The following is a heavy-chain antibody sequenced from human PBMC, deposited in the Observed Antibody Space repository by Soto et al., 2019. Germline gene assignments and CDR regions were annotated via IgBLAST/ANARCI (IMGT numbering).Heavy chain of an antibody. CDR3: ARQFPSGYDPVVAFYI. CDR1: GFTFSSYW. CDR2: IKQDGSEK. D-gene: IGHD5-12*01. Sequence: EVQLVESGGGLVQPGGSLRLSCAASGFTFSSYWMSWVRQAPGKGLEWVANIKQDGSEKYYVDSVKGRFTISRDNAKNSLYLQMNSLRAEDTAVYYCARQFPSGYDPVVAFYIWGQGTMVTVSA. V-gene: IGHV3-7*01. J-gene: IGHJ3*02.